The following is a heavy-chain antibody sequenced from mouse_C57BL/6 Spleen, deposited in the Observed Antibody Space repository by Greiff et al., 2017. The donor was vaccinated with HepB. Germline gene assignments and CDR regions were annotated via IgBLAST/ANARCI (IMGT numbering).Heavy chain of an antibody. Sequence: DVKLVESGGGLVKPGGSLKLSCAASGFTFSSYAMSWVRQTPEKRLEWVATISDGGSYTYYPDNVKGRFTISRDNAKNNLYLQMDHLKSEDTAMYYCAGGGGFDYWGQGTTLTVSS. CDR2: ISDGGSYT. CDR1: GFTFSSYA. J-gene: IGHJ2*01. CDR3: AGGGGFDY. V-gene: IGHV5-4*03.